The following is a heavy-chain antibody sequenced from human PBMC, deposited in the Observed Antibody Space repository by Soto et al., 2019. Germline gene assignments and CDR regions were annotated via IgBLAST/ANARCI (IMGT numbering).Heavy chain of an antibody. CDR3: TRKTPPAGMEV. D-gene: IGHD6-19*01. V-gene: IGHV3-13*01. CDR1: GFTLSSYD. J-gene: IGHJ6*02. CDR2: IGSGGDT. Sequence: EVQLVESGGGLVQPGGSLRLSCAASGFTLSSYDIHWVRQATGEGLAWVSGIGSGGDTHYADSVKGRFIISREDGKNSLYLQMYNLRVGDTAVYYCTRKTPPAGMEVWGQGATVTVSS.